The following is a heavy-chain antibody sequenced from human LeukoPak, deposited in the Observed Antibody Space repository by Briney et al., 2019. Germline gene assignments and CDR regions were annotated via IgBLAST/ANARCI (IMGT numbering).Heavy chain of an antibody. CDR1: GCTFSSYA. Sequence: SVKVSCKSSGCTFSSYAISWLRQPPGQGLEWMGGIIAICGTAKYAHKFQGRATITADGYTSRAYMVVSSLRSEDTAVYYCARGCSGGACYYYGMDVWGQGTTITVSS. D-gene: IGHD2-15*01. CDR2: IIAICGTA. CDR3: ARGCSGGACYYYGMDV. J-gene: IGHJ6*02. V-gene: IGHV1-69*13.